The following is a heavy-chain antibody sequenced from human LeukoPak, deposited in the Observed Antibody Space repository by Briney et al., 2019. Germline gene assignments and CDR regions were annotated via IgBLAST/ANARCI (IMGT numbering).Heavy chain of an antibody. V-gene: IGHV3-11*01. Sequence: KPGGSLRLSCAASGFTFSDYYMSWIRQAPGKGLEWVSYISSSGSTIYYADSVKGRFTISRDNAKNSLYLQMNSLRAEDTAVYYCARGRRRLSSLPDAFDIWGQGTMVTVSS. CDR2: ISSSGSTI. CDR3: ARGRRRLSSLPDAFDI. J-gene: IGHJ3*02. D-gene: IGHD2/OR15-2a*01. CDR1: GFTFSDYY.